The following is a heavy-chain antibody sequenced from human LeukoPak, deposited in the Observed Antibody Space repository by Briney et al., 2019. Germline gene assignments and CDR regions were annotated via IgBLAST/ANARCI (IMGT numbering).Heavy chain of an antibody. Sequence: PGGSLRLPCAASGFSFSYYAMHWVRQAPGKGLEWVAIISYDGRNKYYADSVKGRFTISRDNSKNTLYLQMNSLRPEDTAVYYCARGEDYVDFGDYFDYWGQGTLVTVSS. D-gene: IGHD4-17*01. CDR2: ISYDGRNK. V-gene: IGHV3-30*04. CDR1: GFSFSYYA. CDR3: ARGEDYVDFGDYFDY. J-gene: IGHJ4*02.